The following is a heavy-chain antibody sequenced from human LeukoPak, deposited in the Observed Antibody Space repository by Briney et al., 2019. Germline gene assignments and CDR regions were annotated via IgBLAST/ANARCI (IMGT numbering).Heavy chain of an antibody. V-gene: IGHV3-23*01. J-gene: IGHJ4*02. CDR1: GFTFISYA. CDR3: EKEDSVRREFDY. D-gene: IGHD3-10*02. CDR2: ISDSGGRT. Sequence: PGGSLRLSCAASGFTFISYAMSWVRQAPGKGLEWVSGISDSGGRTNYAASVKGRFTISRDNSKDALYPQMNSLRAEDRAIYYGEKEDSVRREFDYWGQGTLATVSS.